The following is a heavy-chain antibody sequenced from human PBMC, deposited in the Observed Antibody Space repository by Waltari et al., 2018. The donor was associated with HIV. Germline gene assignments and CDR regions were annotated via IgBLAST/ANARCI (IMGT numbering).Heavy chain of an antibody. CDR3: ASIAYCGGDCYPRGMDV. D-gene: IGHD2-21*02. J-gene: IGHJ6*02. CDR1: GFTVSSNY. Sequence: EVQLVESGGGLVQPGGSLSLSCAASGFTVSSNYLSWVHQAPGKGLEWVSVIYSGGSTYYADSVKGRFTISRDNSKNTLYLQMNSLRAEDTAVYYCASIAYCGGDCYPRGMDVWGQGTTVTVSS. V-gene: IGHV3-66*01. CDR2: IYSGGST.